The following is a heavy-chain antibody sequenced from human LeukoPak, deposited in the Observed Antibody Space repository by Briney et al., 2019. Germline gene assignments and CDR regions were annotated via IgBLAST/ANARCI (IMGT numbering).Heavy chain of an antibody. J-gene: IGHJ4*02. CDR2: INQDGSEK. D-gene: IGHD6-6*01. CDR3: ANEEAYTRSSLTWY. Sequence: QPGGSLRLSCVASGFTFSSYWMSWLRQAPGKGLEWVANINQDGSEKYYVDSVKGRFTISRDNAKNSLYLQMNSLRADDTDVYYCANEEAYTRSSLTWYWGQGTLVTVSS. V-gene: IGHV3-7*01. CDR1: GFTFSSYW.